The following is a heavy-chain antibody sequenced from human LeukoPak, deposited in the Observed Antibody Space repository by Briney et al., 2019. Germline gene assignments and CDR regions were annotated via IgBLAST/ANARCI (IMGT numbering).Heavy chain of an antibody. D-gene: IGHD5-12*01. V-gene: IGHV3-48*02. J-gene: IGHJ4*02. CDR1: GFTFSSYS. CDR2: ISSTI. CDR3: ARCGYGGYEFDY. Sequence: GGSLRLSCAASGFTFSSYSMSWVRQAPGKGLEWVSYISSTIYYADSVKGRFTTYRDNAKNSVYLQLNSLRDEDTAVYYCARCGYGGYEFDYWRQGTLVIVSS.